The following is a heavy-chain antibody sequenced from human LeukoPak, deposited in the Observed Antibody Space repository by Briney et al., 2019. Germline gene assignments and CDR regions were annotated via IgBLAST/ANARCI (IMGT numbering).Heavy chain of an antibody. CDR1: GFTFSDYY. Sequence: GGSLRLSCAASGFTFSDYYMSWIRQAPGKGLEWVSYISSSSSYTNYADSVKGRFTISRDNAKNSLYLQMNSLRAEDTAVYYCARPRGSGSYYDNWFDPWGQGTLVTVS. V-gene: IGHV3-11*06. CDR2: ISSSSSYT. CDR3: ARPRGSGSYYDNWFDP. D-gene: IGHD3-10*01. J-gene: IGHJ5*02.